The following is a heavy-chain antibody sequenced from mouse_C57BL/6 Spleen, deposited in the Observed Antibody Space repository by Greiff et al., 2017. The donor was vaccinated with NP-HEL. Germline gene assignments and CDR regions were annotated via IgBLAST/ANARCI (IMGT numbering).Heavy chain of an antibody. J-gene: IGHJ4*01. CDR3: ARGYYGKSFFYYAMDY. Sequence: QVQLQQPGAELVRPGSSVKLSCKASGYTFTSYWMYWVKQRPIQGLEWIGNIDPSDSETHYNQKFKDKATLTVDKSSSTAYVQLRSLTSEDSAVYYCARGYYGKSFFYYAMDYWGQGTSVTVSS. D-gene: IGHD1-1*01. V-gene: IGHV1-52*01. CDR1: GYTFTSYW. CDR2: IDPSDSET.